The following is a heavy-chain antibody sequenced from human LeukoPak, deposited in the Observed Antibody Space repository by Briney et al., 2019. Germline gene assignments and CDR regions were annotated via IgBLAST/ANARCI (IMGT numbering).Heavy chain of an antibody. D-gene: IGHD1-1*01. CDR1: GYSISSDYY. V-gene: IGHV4-38-2*02. J-gene: IGHJ5*02. CDR3: AVTWNADRTFAP. Sequence: SETLSLTCTVSGYSISSDYYWAWIRQPPGKGLEWIGSIYHSGSTYYNPSLKSRVTISMDASKNQFSLNLTSVTAADTAVYYCAVTWNADRTFAPWGQGILVTVS. CDR2: IYHSGST.